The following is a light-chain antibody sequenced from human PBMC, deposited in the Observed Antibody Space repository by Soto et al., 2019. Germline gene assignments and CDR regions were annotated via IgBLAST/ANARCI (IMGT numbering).Light chain of an antibody. V-gene: IGKV1D-12*01. CDR3: QQTDTYPYT. CDR2: AAS. Sequence: DVQMTQSPSSVSASVGDRVTITCRASQGVSSWLAWYQQKPGKAPKLLIYAASTLQTGVPSRFTGSASGTDFSLTISSLEPEDVATYYCQQTDTYPYTFGQGTKLEI. CDR1: QGVSSW. J-gene: IGKJ2*01.